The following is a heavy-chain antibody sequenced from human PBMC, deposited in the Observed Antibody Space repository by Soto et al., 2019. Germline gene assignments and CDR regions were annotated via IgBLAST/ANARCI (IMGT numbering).Heavy chain of an antibody. CDR3: ARQRLWGTSGYYYFEN. J-gene: IGHJ4*02. Sequence: PGESLKISCKGSGHIFSNYWIGWVRQMPGKGLEWMGIIYPGDSDTRYSPSSQGQVTITVDKSINTAYLQWSRLKASETAIYYCARQRLWGTSGYYYFENWGQGTLVTVSS. D-gene: IGHD3-22*01. CDR2: IYPGDSDT. CDR1: GHIFSNYW. V-gene: IGHV5-51*01.